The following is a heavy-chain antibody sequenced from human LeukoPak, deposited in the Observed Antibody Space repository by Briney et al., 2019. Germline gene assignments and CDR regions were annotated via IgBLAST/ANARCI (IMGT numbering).Heavy chain of an antibody. J-gene: IGHJ4*02. D-gene: IGHD5-24*01. CDR2: IYSGSS. CDR1: GGSISSSSSY. V-gene: IGHV4-39*01. CDR3: ARHRSGWLQSSFDY. Sequence: PSETLSLTCSVSGGSISSSSSYWGWIRQPPGKGLEWIGSIYSGSSFDNPVLKSRVTISVDTSKNQFSLKLSSVTAADTAVYYCARHRSGWLQSSFDYWGQGTLVTVSS.